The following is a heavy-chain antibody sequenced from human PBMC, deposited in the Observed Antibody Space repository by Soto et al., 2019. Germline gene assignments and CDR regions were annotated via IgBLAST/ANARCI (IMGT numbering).Heavy chain of an antibody. CDR1: GFTFSSYS. J-gene: IGHJ6*02. V-gene: IGHV3-21*01. CDR2: ISSSSSYI. CDR3: ARDLAHLGYCSSTSCYLGFRNRLAYYGMDV. Sequence: GGSLRLSCAASGFTFSSYSRNWVRQAPGKGLEWVSSISSSSSYIYYADSVKGRFTISRDNAKNSLYLQMNSLRAEDTAVYYCARDLAHLGYCSSTSCYLGFRNRLAYYGMDVWGQGTTVTVSS. D-gene: IGHD2-2*01.